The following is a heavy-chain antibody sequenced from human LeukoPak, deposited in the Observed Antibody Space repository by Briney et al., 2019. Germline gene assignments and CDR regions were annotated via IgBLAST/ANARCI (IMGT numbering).Heavy chain of an antibody. CDR2: VSPYSGNA. J-gene: IGHJ3*02. D-gene: IGHD6-6*01. CDR3: ARVGGYSPSSTGGNAFDI. CDR1: GYTFYNYG. V-gene: IGHV1-18*01. Sequence: GASVKVSRKTSGYTFYNYGLTWVRQAPGQGLQWVGWVSPYSGNANYAQKVQDRVLMTTDTSTNTAYMELRSLTSDDTAIYFCARVGGYSPSSTGGNAFDIWGQGTMVTVSS.